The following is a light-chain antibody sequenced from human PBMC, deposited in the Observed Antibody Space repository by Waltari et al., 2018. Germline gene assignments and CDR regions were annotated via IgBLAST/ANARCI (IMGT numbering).Light chain of an antibody. Sequence: EIVLTQSPGTLSLSPGERATLSCRASQSVSRALAWYQQNPVQAPSLLIYGAYNKATGIPYRFSGSASRTDFSLIISRLEPEDFAVYYCQHYVSLPVTFGQGTKVEIK. CDR2: GAY. CDR3: QHYVSLPVT. CDR1: QSVSRA. J-gene: IGKJ1*01. V-gene: IGKV3-20*01.